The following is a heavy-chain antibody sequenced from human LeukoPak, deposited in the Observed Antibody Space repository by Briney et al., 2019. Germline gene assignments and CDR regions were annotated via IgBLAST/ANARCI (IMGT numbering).Heavy chain of an antibody. Sequence: GGSLRLSCAASGFTFSSYAMHWVRQAPGKGLEWVAVISYDGSNKYYADSVKGRFTISRDNGKNSLYLQMNNLRAEDTAVYYCAREIYYGSGSPRLDLWGQGTLVTVSS. J-gene: IGHJ5*02. V-gene: IGHV3-30*04. CDR3: AREIYYGSGSPRLDL. CDR2: ISYDGSNK. D-gene: IGHD3-10*01. CDR1: GFTFSSYA.